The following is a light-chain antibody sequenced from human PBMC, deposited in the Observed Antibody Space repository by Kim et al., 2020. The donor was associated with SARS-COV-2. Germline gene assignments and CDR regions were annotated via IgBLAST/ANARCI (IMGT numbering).Light chain of an antibody. CDR3: SSYTSSSTVV. CDR2: DVR. V-gene: IGLV2-14*04. Sequence: GQSITVTWTGTSIVVSGYKYVSWYQQHPGNAPNLMIYDVRKRPSGVSNRFSGSKSGNAAALTISGLQAEDEADYCCSSYTSSSTVVFGGGTQLTVL. J-gene: IGLJ2*01. CDR1: SIVVSGYKY.